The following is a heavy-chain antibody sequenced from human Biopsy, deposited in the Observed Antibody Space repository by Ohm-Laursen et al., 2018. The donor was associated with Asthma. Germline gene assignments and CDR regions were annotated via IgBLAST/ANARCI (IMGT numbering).Heavy chain of an antibody. J-gene: IGHJ4*02. D-gene: IGHD3-22*01. CDR3: AKARIHHFYDSSGYYQHD. CDR2: ISSLSRYI. Sequence: SCKASGYTFISYAIHWVRQAPGKGLEWVASISSLSRYIYHATSLRGRFTISRDNAKRSLYLQMDSLRGDDTAVYYCAKARIHHFYDSSGYYQHDWGQGTLVTVSS. V-gene: IGHV3-21*01. CDR1: GYTFISYA.